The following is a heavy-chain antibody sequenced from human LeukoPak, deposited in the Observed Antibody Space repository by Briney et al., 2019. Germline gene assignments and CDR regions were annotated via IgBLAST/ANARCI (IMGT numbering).Heavy chain of an antibody. CDR3: AKISCPAHIVGATTDY. D-gene: IGHD1-26*01. J-gene: IGHJ4*02. V-gene: IGHV3-30*02. Sequence: PGGSLRLSCAASGFTFSSYGMHWVRQAPGKGLEWVAFIRYDGSNKYYADSVKGRFTISRDNSKNTLYLQLNSLRPEDTAVYCCAKISCPAHIVGATTDYWGQGTLVTVSS. CDR1: GFTFSSYG. CDR2: IRYDGSNK.